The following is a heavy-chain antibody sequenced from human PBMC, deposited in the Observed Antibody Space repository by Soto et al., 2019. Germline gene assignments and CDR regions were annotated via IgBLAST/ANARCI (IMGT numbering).Heavy chain of an antibody. CDR3: ARAGQSDGQFGY. Sequence: QVQLVQSGAEVKKPGASVKVSCKASGYTFTSYDINWVRQATGQGLEWMGWMNPNSGNTGYAQKFQGIVTMTRNNSISTAYMELSSLRFEDTAVYYCARAGQSDGQFGYLGQVALVTVFS. CDR2: MNPNSGNT. J-gene: IGHJ4*02. CDR1: GYTFTSYD. V-gene: IGHV1-8*01. D-gene: IGHD2-21*01.